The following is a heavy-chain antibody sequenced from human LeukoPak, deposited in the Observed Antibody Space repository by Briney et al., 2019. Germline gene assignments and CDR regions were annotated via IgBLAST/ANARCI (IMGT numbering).Heavy chain of an antibody. J-gene: IGHJ4*02. Sequence: QTGGSLRLSCAASGFTFSSFLMGWVRQAPGKGLEWVASINFDESAKHHVDSVKGRFTISRDNAKNSLYLQMNSLRAEDTAVYFCTRVTTNGYFEYWGQGALVTVSS. D-gene: IGHD1-1*01. CDR2: INFDESAK. V-gene: IGHV3-7*04. CDR1: GFTFSSFL. CDR3: TRVTTNGYFEY.